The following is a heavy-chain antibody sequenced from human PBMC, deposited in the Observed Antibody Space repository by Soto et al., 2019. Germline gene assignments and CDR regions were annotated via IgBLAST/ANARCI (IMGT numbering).Heavy chain of an antibody. D-gene: IGHD1-26*01. CDR1: GGTFSSFA. Sequence: SVKVSCKASGGTFSSFAISWVRQAPGQGLEWMGGIIPIFGTANYAQRSQGRVTITADESTSTAYMELSSLRSEDTAVYYCANSIAEGGSYYAYYYYYYGMDVWGQGTTVTVSS. J-gene: IGHJ6*02. CDR2: IIPIFGTA. V-gene: IGHV1-69*13. CDR3: ANSIAEGGSYYAYYYYYYGMDV.